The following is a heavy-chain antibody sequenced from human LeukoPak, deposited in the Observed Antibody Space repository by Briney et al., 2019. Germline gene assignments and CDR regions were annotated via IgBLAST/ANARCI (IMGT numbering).Heavy chain of an antibody. CDR3: ARDQEGFDY. J-gene: IGHJ4*02. Sequence: ASVKVSCKASGYTFTSNYIRWVRQAPGQVLEWMGMIYPRDGSTSYAQKFQGRVTVTRDTSTSTVHMELSGLRSEDTAVYYCARDQEGFDYWGQGTLVTVSS. V-gene: IGHV1-46*01. CDR2: IYPRDGST. CDR1: GYTFTSNY.